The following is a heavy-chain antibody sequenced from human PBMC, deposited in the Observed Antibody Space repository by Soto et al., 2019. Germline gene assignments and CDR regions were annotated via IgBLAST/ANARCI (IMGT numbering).Heavy chain of an antibody. J-gene: IGHJ5*02. CDR2: ISYDGSNK. CDR3: AKDTADIVVVPAAIDWFDP. Sequence: GGSLRLSCAASGFTFSSYGMHWVRHAPGKGLEWVAVISYDGSNKYYADSVKCRFTSSRDNSKNTLYLQMNSLRAEDTAVYYCAKDTADIVVVPAAIDWFDPWGQGTLVTVSS. V-gene: IGHV3-30*18. D-gene: IGHD2-2*01. CDR1: GFTFSSYG.